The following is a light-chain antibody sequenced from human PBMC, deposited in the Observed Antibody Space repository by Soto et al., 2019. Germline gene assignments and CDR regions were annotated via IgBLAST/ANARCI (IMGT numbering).Light chain of an antibody. V-gene: IGLV1-40*01. Sequence: QSVLTQPPSVSGAPGQWGALSCTGGCSNIGSVYGVHWYQQLPGTAPKLLIYGNTHRPSGLPDRFSGSKSGTSASLAITGLQAEDEADYYCQYYDRSLSAYVLGPGTQLTV. CDR3: QYYDRSLSAYV. CDR2: GNT. CDR1: CSNIGSVYG. J-gene: IGLJ1*01.